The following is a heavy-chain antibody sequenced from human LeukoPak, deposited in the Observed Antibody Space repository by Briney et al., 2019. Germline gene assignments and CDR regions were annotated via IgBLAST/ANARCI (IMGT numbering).Heavy chain of an antibody. CDR1: GGSISSISYY. CDR3: ARLNRVDTTMVGRGGAFDI. J-gene: IGHJ3*02. V-gene: IGHV4-39*01. D-gene: IGHD5-18*01. CDR2: IYYSGST. Sequence: SETLSLTCIVSGGSISSISYYWGWIRQPPGKGLEWIGSIYYSGSTYYNPSLKSRVTISVDTSKNQFSLKLSSVTAADTAVYYCARLNRVDTTMVGRGGAFDIWGQGTMVTVSS.